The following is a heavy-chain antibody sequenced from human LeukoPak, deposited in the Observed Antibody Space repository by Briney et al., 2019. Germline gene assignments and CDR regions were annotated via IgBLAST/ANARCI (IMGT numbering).Heavy chain of an antibody. CDR3: AKDGNSGYDYYYYMDV. CDR1: GFTFSSYG. V-gene: IGHV3-30*02. J-gene: IGHJ6*03. Sequence: GGSLRLSCAASGFTFSSYGMHWVRRAPGKGLEWVAFIRYDGSNKYYADSVKGRFTISRDNSKNTLYLQMNSLRAEDTAVYYCAKDGNSGYDYYYYMDVWGKGTTVTVSS. CDR2: IRYDGSNK. D-gene: IGHD5-12*01.